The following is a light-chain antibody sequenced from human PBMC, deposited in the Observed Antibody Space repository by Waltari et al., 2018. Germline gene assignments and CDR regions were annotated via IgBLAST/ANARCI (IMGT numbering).Light chain of an antibody. CDR2: DVS. J-gene: IGLJ3*02. CDR1: SSDVGGYNY. V-gene: IGLV2-14*01. Sequence: QSALTQPASVSGSPGQSITISCTGTSSDVGGYNYVFWYQQYPGKAPKLMIYDVSSRPSGVSNRFSGSKSGNTASLTISGLQAEDEADYYCASYTSSSTWVFGGGTKLTVL. CDR3: ASYTSSSTWV.